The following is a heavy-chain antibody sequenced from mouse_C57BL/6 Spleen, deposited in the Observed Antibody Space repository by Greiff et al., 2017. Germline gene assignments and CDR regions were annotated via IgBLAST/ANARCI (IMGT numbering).Heavy chain of an antibody. CDR2: INPNNGGT. CDR3: AKLGLHAMDY. Sequence: VQLQQSGPELVKPGASVKISCKASGYTFTDYYMNWVKQSHGKSLEWIGDINPNNGGTSYNQKFKGKATLTVDNSSSTAYMELRSLTSEDSAVYYCAKLGLHAMDYWGQGTSVTVSS. D-gene: IGHD6-2*01. J-gene: IGHJ4*01. V-gene: IGHV1-26*01. CDR1: GYTFTDYY.